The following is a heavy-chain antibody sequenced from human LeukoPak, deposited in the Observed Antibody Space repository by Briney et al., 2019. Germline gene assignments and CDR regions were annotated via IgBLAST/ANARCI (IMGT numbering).Heavy chain of an antibody. V-gene: IGHV3-23*01. CDR2: VSGSGGNT. CDR1: GFTFSSYA. J-gene: IGHJ3*02. CDR3: AKGYYDSSGYCYAFDI. D-gene: IGHD3-22*01. Sequence: PGGSLRLSCAASGFTFSSYAMSWVRQAPGKGLEWLSAVSGSGGNTYYADSVKGRFTISRDNSQNTLYLQMNSLRAEDTAVYYCAKGYYDSSGYCYAFDIWGQGTMVTVPS.